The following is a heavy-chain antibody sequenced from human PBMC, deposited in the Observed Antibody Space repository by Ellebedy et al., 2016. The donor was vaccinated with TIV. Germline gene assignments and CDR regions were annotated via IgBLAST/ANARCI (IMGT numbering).Heavy chain of an antibody. V-gene: IGHV3-48*02. CDR3: ARDENYGAEVIDY. CDR1: GFTFSSYS. J-gene: IGHJ4*02. CDR2: ISSSGSPI. D-gene: IGHD4-17*01. Sequence: PGGSLRLSCAVSGFTFSSYSMNWVRQAPGKGREWVAYISSSGSPIHYADSVKGRFSISRDNVKNSLYLQMNSLRDEDTAVYYCARDENYGAEVIDYWGQGTLVTVSS.